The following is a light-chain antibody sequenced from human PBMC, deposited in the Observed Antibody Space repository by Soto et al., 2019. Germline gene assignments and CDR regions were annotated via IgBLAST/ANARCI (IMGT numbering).Light chain of an antibody. V-gene: IGLV2-11*01. CDR2: DVT. CDR3: CSYAGRYTVR. CDR1: SRDVGAYNY. Sequence: QSALTQPRSVSGSPGQSVTISCTGTSRDVGAYNYVSWYQQHPGEAPKIMIYDVTKRPSGVPDRFSGSESGNTDSLTISGLRAEDEADYYCCSYAGRYTVRFGGGTKLTVL. J-gene: IGLJ3*02.